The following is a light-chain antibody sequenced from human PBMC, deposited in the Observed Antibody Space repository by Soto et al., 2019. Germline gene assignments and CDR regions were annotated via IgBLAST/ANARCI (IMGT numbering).Light chain of an antibody. J-gene: IGKJ4*01. V-gene: IGKV3-20*01. CDR3: QQYDSSPLT. Sequence: EIVLTQSPGTLSLSPGERATLSCRASQSVSSSYLAWYQQKPGQAPRLLIYGASSRATGIPDRFSGSGSGTDFTLTVSRLEPEDFAVYYCQQYDSSPLTFGGGTKWIS. CDR2: GAS. CDR1: QSVSSSY.